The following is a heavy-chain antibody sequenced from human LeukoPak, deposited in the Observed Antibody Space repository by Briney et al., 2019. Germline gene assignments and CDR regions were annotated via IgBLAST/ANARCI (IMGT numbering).Heavy chain of an antibody. J-gene: IGHJ3*02. D-gene: IGHD6-13*01. CDR2: ISSSSTI. V-gene: IGHV3-48*01. Sequence: PGGSLRLSCAASGFTFSSYSMNWVRQAPGKGLEWVSYISSSSTIYYADSVKGRFTISRDNAKNSLYLQMNSLRAEDTAVYYCARYTRYSSRRPIWGQGTMVTVSS. CDR1: GFTFSSYS. CDR3: ARYTRYSSRRPI.